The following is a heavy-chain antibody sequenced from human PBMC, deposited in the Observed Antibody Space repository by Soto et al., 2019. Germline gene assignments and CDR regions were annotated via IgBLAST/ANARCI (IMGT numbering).Heavy chain of an antibody. CDR1: GGSFSGYY. CDR3: ARGLVAAAGTYYFDY. V-gene: IGHV4-34*01. Sequence: QVQLQQWGAGLLKPSETLSLTCAVYGGSFSGYYWSWIRQPPGKGLEWIGEFNHSGSTNYNPSLKSRVTISVDTYKNQFSLKLSSVTAADTAVYYCARGLVAAAGTYYFDYWGQGTLVTVSS. J-gene: IGHJ4*02. D-gene: IGHD6-13*01. CDR2: FNHSGST.